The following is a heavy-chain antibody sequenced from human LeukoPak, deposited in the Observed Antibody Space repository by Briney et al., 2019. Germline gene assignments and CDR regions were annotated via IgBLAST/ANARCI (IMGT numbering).Heavy chain of an antibody. CDR3: ARVIFTMVRGVPVENWFDP. Sequence: SETLSLTCTVSGGSISSYYWSWIRQPAGKGLEWIGRIYTSGSTNYNPSLKSRVTMSVDTPKNQFSLKLSSVTAADTAVYYCARVIFTMVRGVPVENWFDPWGQGTLVTVSS. CDR1: GGSISSYY. CDR2: IYTSGST. J-gene: IGHJ5*02. V-gene: IGHV4-4*07. D-gene: IGHD3-10*01.